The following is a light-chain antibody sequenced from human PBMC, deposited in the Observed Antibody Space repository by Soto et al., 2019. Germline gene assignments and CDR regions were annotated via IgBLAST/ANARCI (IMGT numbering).Light chain of an antibody. J-gene: IGKJ4*01. CDR2: AAS. CDR3: QQYNSYSLT. V-gene: IGKV1-5*01. CDR1: QTISSW. Sequence: DIQMTQSPSTLSGSVGDRVTITCRASQTISSWLAWYQQKPGKAPNLLVYAASSLQSGVPSRFGGSGSGTEFTLTISSLQSDDFATYYCQQYNSYSLTFGGGTKVDIK.